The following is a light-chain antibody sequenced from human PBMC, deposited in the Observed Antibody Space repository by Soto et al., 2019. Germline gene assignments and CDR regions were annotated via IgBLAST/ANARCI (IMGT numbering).Light chain of an antibody. J-gene: IGKJ5*01. Sequence: EIVLAQSPGALSLSPGERATLSCRASQRVGGTSLAWYQQKPGQAPRLLIYDASSRATGIPDRFSGGGSGTDFTLTISRLEPEDFAVYYCQHYGSSPPITFGQGTRLAI. CDR2: DAS. CDR3: QHYGSSPPIT. CDR1: QRVGGTS. V-gene: IGKV3-20*01.